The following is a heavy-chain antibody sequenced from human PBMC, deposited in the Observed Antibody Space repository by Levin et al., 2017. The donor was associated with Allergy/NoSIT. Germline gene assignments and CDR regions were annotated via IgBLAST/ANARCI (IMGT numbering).Heavy chain of an antibody. V-gene: IGHV4-34*01. CDR1: GGSFSGYY. D-gene: IGHD4-17*01. CDR3: ARETTVTTLFHYYYYYMDV. Sequence: SSETLSLTCAVYGGSFSGYYWSWIRQPPGKGLEWIGEINHSGSTNYNPSLKSRVTISVDTSKNQFSLKLSSVTAADTAVYYCARETTVTTLFHYYYYYMDVWGKGTTVTVSS. J-gene: IGHJ6*03. CDR2: INHSGST.